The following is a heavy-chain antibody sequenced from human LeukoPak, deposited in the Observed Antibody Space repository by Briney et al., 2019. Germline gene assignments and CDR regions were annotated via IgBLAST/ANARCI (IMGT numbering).Heavy chain of an antibody. CDR1: GYTVSSYG. CDR3: ARDAVPLDYGDWPDY. CDR2: ISAYNGNT. J-gene: IGHJ4*02. Sequence: GASVKVSCKASGYTVSSYGISWVRQAPGQGLEWMGWISAYNGNTNYAQKLQGRVTMTTDTSTSTAYMELRSLRSDDTAVYYCARDAVPLDYGDWPDYWGQGTLVTVSS. V-gene: IGHV1-18*01. D-gene: IGHD4-17*01.